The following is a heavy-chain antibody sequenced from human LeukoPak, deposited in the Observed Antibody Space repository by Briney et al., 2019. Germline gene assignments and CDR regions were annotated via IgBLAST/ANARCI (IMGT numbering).Heavy chain of an antibody. D-gene: IGHD4-17*01. Sequence: PSETLSLTCTVSGGSISSYYWSWIRQPPGKGLEWIGYIYYSGGTNYNPSLKSRVTISVDTSKNQFSLKLSSVTAADTAVYYCARGGRYGDPTSFDYWGQGTLVTVSS. CDR1: GGSISSYY. CDR2: IYYSGGT. V-gene: IGHV4-59*01. J-gene: IGHJ4*02. CDR3: ARGGRYGDPTSFDY.